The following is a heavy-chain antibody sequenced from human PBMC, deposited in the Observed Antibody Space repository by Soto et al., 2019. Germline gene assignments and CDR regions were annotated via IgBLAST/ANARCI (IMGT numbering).Heavy chain of an antibody. CDR3: AKVSRKGSAIDFDY. V-gene: IGHV1-8*01. Sequence: QVQLVQSGAELKKPGASVKVSCKASGYTFSNYDMNWVRQATGQGPEWIGWVNPNNGDTGYAQKFQGRVTLTTDISTTTAYIELPSLRSEDTAIYYCAKVSRKGSAIDFDYWGQGTLITVSS. CDR1: GYTFSNYD. D-gene: IGHD3-10*01. CDR2: VNPNNGDT. J-gene: IGHJ4*02.